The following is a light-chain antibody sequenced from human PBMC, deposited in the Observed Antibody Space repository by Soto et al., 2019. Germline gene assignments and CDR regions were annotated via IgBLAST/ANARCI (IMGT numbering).Light chain of an antibody. CDR3: GAWDSSLSAYV. CDR2: DNN. V-gene: IGLV1-51*01. Sequence: QSVLTQPPSVSAAPGQRVTISCSGSKSNIKNHYVSWFRHLPGTAPKLLIYDNNERPSGIPDRFPGSKSGTSATLGITGLQPGDEADYYCGAWDSSLSAYVFGAGTKVTVL. CDR1: KSNIKNHY. J-gene: IGLJ1*01.